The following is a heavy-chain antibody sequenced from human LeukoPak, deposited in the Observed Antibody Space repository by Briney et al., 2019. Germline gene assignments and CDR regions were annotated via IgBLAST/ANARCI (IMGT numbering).Heavy chain of an antibody. Sequence: ASVKVSCKASGYTFTNYAMNWVRQAPGQGLEWMGWINTNTGNPTYAQGFTGRFVFSLDTSVSTAYLQISSLKAEDTAMYYCARERRSSSPGEQQLVRAFDIWGQGTMVTVSS. J-gene: IGHJ3*02. D-gene: IGHD6-13*01. CDR2: INTNTGNP. CDR3: ARERRSSSPGEQQLVRAFDI. CDR1: GYTFTNYA. V-gene: IGHV7-4-1*02.